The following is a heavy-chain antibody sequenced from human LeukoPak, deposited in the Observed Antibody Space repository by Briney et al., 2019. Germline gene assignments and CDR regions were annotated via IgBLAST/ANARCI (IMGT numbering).Heavy chain of an antibody. V-gene: IGHV3-23*01. CDR1: GFTFSSYA. J-gene: IGHJ4*02. Sequence: GGSLRLSCAASGFTFSSYAMSWVRQAPGKGLEWVSVISGSGSTTYYADSVKGRFTISRDNSKNTVYLQMNSLRAEDKAVYYCAKGSERGSRGCSTHFDYWGQGTLVTVSS. D-gene: IGHD3-22*01. CDR3: AKGSERGSRGCSTHFDY. CDR2: ISGSGSTT.